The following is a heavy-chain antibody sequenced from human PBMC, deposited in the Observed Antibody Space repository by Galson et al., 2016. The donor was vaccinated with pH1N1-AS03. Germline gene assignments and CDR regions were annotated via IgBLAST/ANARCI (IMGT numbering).Heavy chain of an antibody. CDR3: ARRDYNSSYLLPYNWLDP. CDR2: IYPGDSA. J-gene: IGHJ5*02. Sequence: QSGAEVKKPGESLKISCKGSGYTFSNYWIVWVRQMPGKGLEWMGIIYPGDSARYSPSFQGQVTTSADKSPSTAYLQWSSLKASDTGIYYCARRDYNSSYLLPYNWLDPWGQGTLVTVSS. V-gene: IGHV5-51*01. CDR1: GYTFSNYW. D-gene: IGHD6-13*01.